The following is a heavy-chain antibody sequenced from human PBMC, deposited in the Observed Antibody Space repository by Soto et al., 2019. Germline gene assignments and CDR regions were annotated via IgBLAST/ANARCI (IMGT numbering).Heavy chain of an antibody. CDR3: ARASGTFLNDYYGMDV. J-gene: IGHJ6*02. Sequence: EVQLLESGGGLVQPGGSLRLSCAASGFTFSSYAMSWVRQAPGKGLEWVSAISGSGGSTYYADSVKGRFTISRDNSKNTLYLQMNSLRAEDTAVYYCARASGTFLNDYYGMDVWGQGTTVTVSS. D-gene: IGHD1-1*01. CDR1: GFTFSSYA. V-gene: IGHV3-23*01. CDR2: ISGSGGST.